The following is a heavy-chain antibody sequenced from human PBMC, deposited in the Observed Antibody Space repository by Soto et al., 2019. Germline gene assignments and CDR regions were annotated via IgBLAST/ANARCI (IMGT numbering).Heavy chain of an antibody. CDR1: GGSISSYY. CDR2: IYYSGST. J-gene: IGHJ6*02. V-gene: IGHV4-59*08. Sequence: SETLSLTCTVSGGSISSYYWSWIRQPPGKGLEWIGYIYYSGSTNYNPSLKSRVTISVDTSKNQFSLKLSSVTAADTAVYYCARNSGYDWGGNYYYGMDVWGQGTTVTVSS. D-gene: IGHD5-12*01. CDR3: ARNSGYDWGGNYYYGMDV.